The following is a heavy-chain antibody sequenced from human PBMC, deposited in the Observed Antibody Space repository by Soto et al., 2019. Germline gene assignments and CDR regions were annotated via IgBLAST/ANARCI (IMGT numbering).Heavy chain of an antibody. CDR1: GGTFSIDT. Sequence: QVQLVQSGAEVKKPGSSVKVSCEASGGTFSIDTISWVRQDPGQGLEWMGGSANSAQKFQGRLTVTADESTSTVYLQLSSLTSEDTAVYYCAREGPPDIAWFDPWGQGTLVSVSS. D-gene: IGHD2-15*01. J-gene: IGHJ5*02. CDR2: SA. V-gene: IGHV1-69*01. CDR3: AREGPPDIAWFDP.